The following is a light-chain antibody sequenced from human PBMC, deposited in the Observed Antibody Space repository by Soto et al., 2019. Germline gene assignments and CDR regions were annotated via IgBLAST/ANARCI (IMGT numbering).Light chain of an antibody. V-gene: IGLV2-18*02. CDR1: SSDVGSYNR. CDR2: EVS. CDR3: SSYTSSNTNV. J-gene: IGLJ1*01. Sequence: QSALTQPPSVSGSPGQSVTISCTGTSSDVGSYNRVSWDQQPPDTAPKLLVYEVSNRPSGVPDRFSGSKSVNTASLTISGLQAEDEADYYCSSYTSSNTNVFGTGTKVTVL.